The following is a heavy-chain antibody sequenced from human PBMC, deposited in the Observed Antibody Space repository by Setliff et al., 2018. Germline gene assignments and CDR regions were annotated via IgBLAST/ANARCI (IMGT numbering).Heavy chain of an antibody. D-gene: IGHD2-2*01. Sequence: ASVKVSCKASGYTFTSYGVSWVRQAPGQGLEWMGWISAYNGNINYAQKFQGRVTMTTDTYTSTANMELRSLRSDGTAVYYCVRAPPTVVIPPGRAFFDPWGQGTLVTVSS. J-gene: IGHJ5*02. V-gene: IGHV1-18*01. CDR1: GYTFTSYG. CDR3: VRAPPTVVIPPGRAFFDP. CDR2: ISAYNGNI.